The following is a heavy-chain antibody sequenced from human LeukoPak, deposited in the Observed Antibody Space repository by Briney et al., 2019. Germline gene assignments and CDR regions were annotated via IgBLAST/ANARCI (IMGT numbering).Heavy chain of an antibody. CDR3: AELGITMIGGV. CDR2: ISISSNYM. V-gene: IGHV3-21*01. J-gene: IGHJ6*04. Sequence: GGSLRLSCAASGFTFSRYSMNWVRQAPGKGLEWVSSISISSNYMYYADSVKGRFTISRDNAKNSLYLQMNSLRAEDTAVYYCAELGITMIGGVWGKGTTVTVSS. D-gene: IGHD3-10*02. CDR1: GFTFSRYS.